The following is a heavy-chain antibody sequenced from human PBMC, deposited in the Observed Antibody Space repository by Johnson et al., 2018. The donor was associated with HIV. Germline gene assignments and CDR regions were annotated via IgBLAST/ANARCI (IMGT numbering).Heavy chain of an antibody. Sequence: VQLVESGGDLVQRGGSLRLSCAASGFSVSSNYMSWVRQAPGKGLECVAVIYSGGTTSYTDYVRGRFTISRDKSKNTVYLQMNSLKVEDTARYYCARDRAFDLWGPGTMVTVSS. CDR2: IYSGGTT. CDR3: ARDRAFDL. CDR1: GFSVSSNY. J-gene: IGHJ3*01. V-gene: IGHV3-66*02.